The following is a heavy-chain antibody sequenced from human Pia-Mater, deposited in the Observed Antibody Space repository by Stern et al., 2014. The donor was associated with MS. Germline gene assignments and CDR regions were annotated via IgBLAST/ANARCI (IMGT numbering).Heavy chain of an antibody. D-gene: IGHD4-11*01. Sequence: QMQLVQSGAEVRKPGASVKVSCKASGYTFTGNYVHWVRQAPGQGLEWIGRIGPTSGATNVAQKFQGRVTLTSDTSISTAYMELSSLTSDDTAVYYCARQYSSYPDYWGQGTLVTFSS. J-gene: IGHJ4*02. CDR3: ARQYSSYPDY. V-gene: IGHV1-2*06. CDR1: GYTFTGNY. CDR2: IGPTSGAT.